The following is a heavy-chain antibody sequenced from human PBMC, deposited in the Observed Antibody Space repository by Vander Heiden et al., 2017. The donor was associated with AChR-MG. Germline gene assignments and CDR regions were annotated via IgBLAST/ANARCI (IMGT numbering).Heavy chain of an antibody. CDR2: LSGGNNPV. V-gene: IGHV3-48*02. CDR1: GCTFSSYS. Sequence: EVQLVESGGGLVQPGGSVRLSCTASGCTFSSYSMNWVRQAPAKGLQWLAYLSGGNNPVDYADSVRGRFTIARDNAKNSLYLQMNSLRDEDTAVYYCARDKDWAFDYWGQGTLVTVSS. J-gene: IGHJ4*02. CDR3: ARDKDWAFDY. D-gene: IGHD3-9*01.